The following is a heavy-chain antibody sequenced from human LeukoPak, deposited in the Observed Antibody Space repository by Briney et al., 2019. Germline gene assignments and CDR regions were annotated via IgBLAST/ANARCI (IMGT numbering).Heavy chain of an antibody. CDR2: IYYSGST. V-gene: IGHV4-59*01. Sequence: SETLSLTCTVSGGSISSYYCSWIRQPPGKGLEWIGYIYYSGSTNYNPSLKSRVTISVDTSKNQFSLKLSSVTAADTAVYYCARANFLPDAFDIWGQGTMVTVSS. J-gene: IGHJ3*02. CDR1: GGSISSYY. CDR3: ARANFLPDAFDI.